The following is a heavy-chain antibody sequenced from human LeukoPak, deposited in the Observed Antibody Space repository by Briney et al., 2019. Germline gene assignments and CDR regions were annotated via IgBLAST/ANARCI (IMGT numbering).Heavy chain of an antibody. CDR3: ARLVVAAKGDWFDP. D-gene: IGHD2-2*01. V-gene: IGHV4-59*08. J-gene: IGHJ5*02. CDR2: IYYSGST. CDR1: GGSISSYY. Sequence: SETLSLTCTVSGGSISSYYWSWIRQPPGKGLEWIGYIYYSGSTNSNPSLKSRVTTSLDTSKNQFSLRLSSVTAADTAVYYCARLVVAAKGDWFDPWGQGTLVTVSS.